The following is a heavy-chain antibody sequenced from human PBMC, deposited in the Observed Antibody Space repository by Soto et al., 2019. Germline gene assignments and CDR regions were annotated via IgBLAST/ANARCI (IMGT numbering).Heavy chain of an antibody. J-gene: IGHJ6*02. CDR1: GFTFSSFV. V-gene: IGHV3-30-3*01. CDR2: IAYDGSNK. Sequence: QVQLVESGGGVVQPGRSLRLSCAASGFTFSSFVMHWVRQAPGKGLEWVAVIAYDGSNKHYADSVKGRFTISRDNSNNTLYLQMNSLRVEDTAVYYCASPQGAHLNYFYGMDVWSQGTTVTVSS. CDR3: ASPQGAHLNYFYGMDV.